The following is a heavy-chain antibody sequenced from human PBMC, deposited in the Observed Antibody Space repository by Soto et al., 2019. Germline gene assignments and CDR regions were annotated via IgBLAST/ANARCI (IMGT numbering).Heavy chain of an antibody. V-gene: IGHV4-59*12. CDR3: ARVIWVPAASIYYYYYGLDV. CDR2: IYYSGST. J-gene: IGHJ6*02. CDR1: GGSISSYY. D-gene: IGHD2-2*01. Sequence: SETLSLTCTVSGGSISSYYWSWIRQPPGKGLEWIGYIYYSGSTNYNPSLKSRVTISVDTSKNQFSLKLSSVTAADTAVYYCARVIWVPAASIYYYYYGLDVWGQGTTVTVSS.